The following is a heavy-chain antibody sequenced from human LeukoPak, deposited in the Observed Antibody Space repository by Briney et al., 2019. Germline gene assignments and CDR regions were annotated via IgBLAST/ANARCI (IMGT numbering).Heavy chain of an antibody. V-gene: IGHV4-61*05. CDR2: IYTSGST. D-gene: IGHD3-16*02. CDR3: ARHVLYYDYVWGSYRSSYYFDY. Sequence: SETLSLTCTVSGGSISSSSYYWGWIRQPPGKGLEWIGYIYTSGSTNYNPSLKSRVTISVDTSKNQFSLKLSSVTAADTAVYYCARHVLYYDYVWGSYRSSYYFDYWGQGTLVTVSS. CDR1: GGSISSSSYY. J-gene: IGHJ4*02.